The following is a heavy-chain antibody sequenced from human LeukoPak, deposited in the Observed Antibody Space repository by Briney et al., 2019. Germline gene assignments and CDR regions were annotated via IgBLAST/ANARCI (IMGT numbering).Heavy chain of an antibody. D-gene: IGHD3-10*01. CDR3: ARISGSSRGFDP. Sequence: EASVKVSCKASGGTFSSYAISWVRQAPGQGLEWMGGIIPIFGTANYAQKFQGRVTITADESTSTAYMELSSLRSEDTAVYYCARISGSSRGFDPWGQGTLVTLSS. V-gene: IGHV1-69*01. CDR1: GGTFSSYA. J-gene: IGHJ5*02. CDR2: IIPIFGTA.